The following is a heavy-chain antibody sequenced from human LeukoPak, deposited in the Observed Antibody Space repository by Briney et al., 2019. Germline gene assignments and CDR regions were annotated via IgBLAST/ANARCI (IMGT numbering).Heavy chain of an antibody. CDR3: ARSGSSWDLIDY. V-gene: IGHV6-1*01. D-gene: IGHD6-13*01. J-gene: IGHJ4*02. Sequence: SQTLSLTCAISGDSVSSNSAAWNWIRQSPSRDLEWLGSTYYRSKWYNDYAVSVKGRITLNPDTSKNQFSLQLNSVTPEDTAVYFCARSGSSWDLIDYWGQGTLVTVSS. CDR1: GDSVSSNSAA. CDR2: TYYRSKWYN.